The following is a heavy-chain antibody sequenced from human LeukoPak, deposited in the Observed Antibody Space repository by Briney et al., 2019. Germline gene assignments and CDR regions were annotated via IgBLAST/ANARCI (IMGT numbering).Heavy chain of an antibody. CDR1: GFTFSSYE. CDR3: ARDWATTWYGEYFDH. J-gene: IGHJ4*02. Sequence: GGSLRLSCAASGFTFSSYEMDWVRQAPGEGLEWVSHISGSGENIYYADSVKGRFTISRDNTKNLLYLQMNSLRAEDTAVYYCARDWATTWYGEYFDHWGQGTLVTVSS. CDR2: ISGSGENI. V-gene: IGHV3-48*03. D-gene: IGHD3-10*01.